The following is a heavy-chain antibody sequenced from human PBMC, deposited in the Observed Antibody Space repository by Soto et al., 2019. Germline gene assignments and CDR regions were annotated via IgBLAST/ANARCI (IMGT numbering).Heavy chain of an antibody. Sequence: EVQLVESGGGLVKPGGSLRLSCAASGVTFSNAWMSWVRQAPGKGLEWVGRIKSKTDGGTTDYAAPVKCRFTISRDDSKTTLYLQMNSLKTENTAVYYCTTDSGWYSSSWTTFQHWGQGTLVTVSS. J-gene: IGHJ1*01. V-gene: IGHV3-15*01. CDR3: TTDSGWYSSSWTTFQH. CDR2: IKSKTDGGTT. CDR1: GVTFSNAW. D-gene: IGHD6-13*01.